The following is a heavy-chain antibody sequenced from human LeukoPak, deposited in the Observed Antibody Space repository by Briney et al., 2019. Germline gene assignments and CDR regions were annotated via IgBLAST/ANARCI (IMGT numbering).Heavy chain of an antibody. J-gene: IGHJ4*02. CDR1: GFTFSGSA. V-gene: IGHV3-73*01. CDR2: IRSKANSYAT. D-gene: IGHD5/OR15-5a*01. CDR3: TRLLTVYGH. Sequence: PGGSLRLSCAASGFTFSGSAMHWVRQASGKGLEWVGRIRSKANSYATAYAASVKSRFTISRDDSKNTAYLQMNSLKTEDTAVYYCTRLLTVYGHWGQGTLVTVSS.